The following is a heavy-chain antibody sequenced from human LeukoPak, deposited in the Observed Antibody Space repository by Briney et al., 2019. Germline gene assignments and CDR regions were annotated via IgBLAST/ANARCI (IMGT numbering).Heavy chain of an antibody. Sequence: ASVKVSCKASGGDFNTHIINWVRQAPGQGLEWMGRIIPMRNLANYAHKFQGRVIITADKSRRTAYMEMSRLTSDDTAVYYCARGKYCSGGGCYSVRTSYDGFDSWGQGTVVSVSS. CDR1: GGDFNTHI. CDR3: ARGKYCSGGGCYSVRTSYDGFDS. J-gene: IGHJ5*01. D-gene: IGHD2-15*01. CDR2: IIPMRNLA. V-gene: IGHV1-69*02.